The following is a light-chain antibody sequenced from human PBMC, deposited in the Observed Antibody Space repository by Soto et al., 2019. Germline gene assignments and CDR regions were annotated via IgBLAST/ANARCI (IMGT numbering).Light chain of an antibody. CDR3: QQSYSTPLP. V-gene: IGKV1-39*01. CDR2: STS. CDR1: QNINNY. Sequence: DIQMTQSPSSLSASVGDRVTITCRASQNINNYLNWYQQKPGKAPNLLIYSTSNLQSGVPSRFSGSGSGTDFTLTISSLQPEDFASYYCQQSYSTPLPFGGGTKVDI. J-gene: IGKJ4*01.